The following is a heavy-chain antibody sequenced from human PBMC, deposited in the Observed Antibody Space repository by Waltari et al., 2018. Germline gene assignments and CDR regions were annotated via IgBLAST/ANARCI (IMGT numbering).Heavy chain of an antibody. Sequence: QFQLLESGGGVVQPGTSLTLSCVASGFTFGTSGMHLVRQAPGKGLEWVAVIWHDGSKTYYADSVKGRFTISRDDSKNMFYLQMNSLRVEDTAMYYCAREGGNFNWMDPWGQGTLVTVS. CDR3: AREGGNFNWMDP. CDR1: GFTFGTSG. D-gene: IGHD4-4*01. CDR2: IWHDGSKT. J-gene: IGHJ5*02. V-gene: IGHV3-33*01.